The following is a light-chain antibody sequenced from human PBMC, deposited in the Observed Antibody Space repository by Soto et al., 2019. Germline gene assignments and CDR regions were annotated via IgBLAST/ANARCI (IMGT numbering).Light chain of an antibody. CDR1: TSNIGSNA. V-gene: IGLV1-44*01. J-gene: IGLJ3*02. CDR3: AAWDDSLHGVA. Sequence: QAVVTQPPSASGTPGQSVTLSCSGSTSNIGSNAVNWYQQLPGTAPKLLIYKNNQRPSGVPDRFSGSKFGTSASLAISGLQSEDEADYHCAAWDDSLHGVAFGGGTKVTVL. CDR2: KNN.